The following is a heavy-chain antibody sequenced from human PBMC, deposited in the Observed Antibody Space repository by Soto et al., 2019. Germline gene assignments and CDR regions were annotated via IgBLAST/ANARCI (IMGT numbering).Heavy chain of an antibody. V-gene: IGHV1-69*06. J-gene: IGHJ5*02. D-gene: IGHD2-2*02. CDR3: ARVRDIVVVPAAIPYNWFDP. CDR2: IIPIFGTA. CDR1: GGTFSSYA. Sequence: QVQLVQSGAEVKKPGSSVKVSCKASGGTFSSYAISWVRQAPGQGLEWMGGIIPIFGTANYAQKFQGRVTITEDKSTSTAYMELSSLRSEDTAVYYCARVRDIVVVPAAIPYNWFDPWGQGTLVTVSS.